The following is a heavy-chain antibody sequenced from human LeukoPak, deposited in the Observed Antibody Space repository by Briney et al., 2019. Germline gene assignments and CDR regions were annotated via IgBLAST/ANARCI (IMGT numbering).Heavy chain of an antibody. CDR2: FDPEDGET. D-gene: IGHD3-22*01. CDR1: GYTLTELS. Sequence: ASVKVSCKVSGYTLTELSMHWVRQAPGKGLEWMGGFDPEDGETIYAQKFQGRVTMTEDTSTDTAYMELSSLRSEDTAVYYCATAKSITMIVVVTHPVAFDIWGQGTMVTVSS. CDR3: ATAKSITMIVVVTHPVAFDI. V-gene: IGHV1-24*01. J-gene: IGHJ3*02.